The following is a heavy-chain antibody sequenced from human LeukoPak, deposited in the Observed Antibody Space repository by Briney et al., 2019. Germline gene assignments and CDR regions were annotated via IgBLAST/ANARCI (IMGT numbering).Heavy chain of an antibody. V-gene: IGHV5-51*01. J-gene: IGHJ4*02. Sequence: GESLKISCQLSGYSFTSYYIAWVRQMPGKGLEYMGIIFPSDSNIMYSPSFEGQVAISADKSISTAYLQWSSLKASDTAMYYCARRGFRDGSYFDYWGQGTLVTVSS. D-gene: IGHD5-24*01. CDR3: ARRGFRDGSYFDY. CDR1: GYSFTSYY. CDR2: IFPSDSNI.